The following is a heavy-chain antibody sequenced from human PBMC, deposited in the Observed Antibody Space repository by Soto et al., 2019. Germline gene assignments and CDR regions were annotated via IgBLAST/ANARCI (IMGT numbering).Heavy chain of an antibody. CDR1: GFTFSSYS. V-gene: IGHV3-21*01. J-gene: IGHJ3*02. CDR2: ISSSSSYI. CDR3: ARVGGGYQLLHAFDI. Sequence: KPGGSLRLSCAASGFTFSSYSMNWVRQAPGKGLEWVSSISSSSSYIYYAGSVKGRFTISRDNAKNSLYLQMNSLRAEDTAVYYCARVGGGYQLLHAFDIWGQGTMVTVSS. D-gene: IGHD2-2*01.